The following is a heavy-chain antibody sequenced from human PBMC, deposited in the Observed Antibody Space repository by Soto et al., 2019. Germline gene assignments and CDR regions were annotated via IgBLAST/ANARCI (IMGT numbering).Heavy chain of an antibody. CDR2: IIPIFGTA. D-gene: IGHD3-22*01. CDR1: GGTFSSYA. Sequence: ASVKVSCKASGGTFSSYAISWVRQAPGQGLEWMGGIIPIFGTANYAQKFQGRVTITADESTSTAYMELSSLRSEDTAVYYCAKPLHYYDSSGYSVSFDYWGQGTLVTVSS. J-gene: IGHJ4*02. V-gene: IGHV1-69*13. CDR3: AKPLHYYDSSGYSVSFDY.